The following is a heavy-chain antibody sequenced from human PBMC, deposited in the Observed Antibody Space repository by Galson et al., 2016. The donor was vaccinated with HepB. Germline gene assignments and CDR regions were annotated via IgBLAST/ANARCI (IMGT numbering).Heavy chain of an antibody. CDR3: ARGSSGHVEIDY. J-gene: IGHJ4*02. CDR2: LNPSGGST. V-gene: IGHV1-46*01. D-gene: IGHD6-19*01. Sequence: SVKVSCKASGYTFTSYYMHWVRQAPGQGLEWMGILNPSGGSTTYAQKFQGRVTMTRDTSTSTVYMELSSLRSEDTAVYYCARGSSGHVEIDYGGQGTLVTVSS. CDR1: GYTFTSYY.